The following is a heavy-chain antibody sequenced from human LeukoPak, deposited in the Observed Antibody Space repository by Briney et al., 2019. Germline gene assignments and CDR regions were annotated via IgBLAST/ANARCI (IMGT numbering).Heavy chain of an antibody. V-gene: IGHV4-34*01. Sequence: PSETLSLTCAVYGGSFSGYYWSWIRQPPGKGLEWIGEINHSGSTNYNPSLKSRVTISVDTSKNQFSLKLTSVTAADTAVYYCASYYDILTGSLYYYYGMDVWGQGTTVTVSS. CDR1: GGSFSGYY. CDR2: INHSGST. D-gene: IGHD3-9*01. J-gene: IGHJ6*02. CDR3: ASYYDILTGSLYYYYGMDV.